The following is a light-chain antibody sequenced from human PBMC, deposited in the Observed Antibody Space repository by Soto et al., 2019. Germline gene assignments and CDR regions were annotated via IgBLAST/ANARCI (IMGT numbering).Light chain of an antibody. CDR3: MQALETPS. J-gene: IGKJ1*01. CDR2: LGS. CDR1: QSLLLSNGYTY. V-gene: IGKV2-28*01. Sequence: VMTQSPLSLPVTPGEPASISCRSSQSLLLSNGYTYLDWYLQKPGQSPQLLIYLGSHRASGVPDRFSGSGSGTEFTLRISRVEADDVGVYYCMQALETPSFGQGTKVEIK.